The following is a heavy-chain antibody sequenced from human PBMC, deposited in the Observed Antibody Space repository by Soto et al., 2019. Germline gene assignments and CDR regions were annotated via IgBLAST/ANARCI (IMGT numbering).Heavy chain of an antibody. CDR3: ARVAEYDYGDYVQTYYYYYGMDV. CDR2: ISAYNGNT. CDR1: GYTFTSYG. Sequence: ASVKVSCKASGYTFTSYGISWVRQAPGQGLEWMGWISAYNGNTNYAQKLQGRVTMTTDTSTSTAYVELRSLGSDDTAGYYRARVAEYDYGDYVQTYYYYYGMDVWGQGTTVTVSS. J-gene: IGHJ6*02. V-gene: IGHV1-18*04. D-gene: IGHD4-17*01.